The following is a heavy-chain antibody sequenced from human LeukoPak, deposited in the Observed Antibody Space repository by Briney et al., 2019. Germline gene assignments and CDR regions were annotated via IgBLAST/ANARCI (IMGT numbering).Heavy chain of an antibody. CDR2: VSDSGTNT. Sequence: GGSLRLSCAASGFTFSSYAMTWARQAPGKGLEWVSSVSDSGTNTYCADSVKDRFTISRDNSKNTLYLQMNSLRAEDTAVYYCAKARMGSSLFDYWGQGTLVTVSS. D-gene: IGHD6-13*01. J-gene: IGHJ4*02. CDR3: AKARMGSSLFDY. CDR1: GFTFSSYA. V-gene: IGHV3-23*01.